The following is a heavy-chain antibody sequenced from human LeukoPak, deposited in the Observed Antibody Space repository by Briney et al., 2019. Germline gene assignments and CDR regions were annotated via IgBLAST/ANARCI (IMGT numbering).Heavy chain of an antibody. D-gene: IGHD6-19*01. J-gene: IGHJ6*03. Sequence: PSETLSLTCTVSGGSISSYYWSWIRQPAGKGLEWIGRIYTSGSTNYNPSLKSRVTMSVDTSKNQFSLKLSSVTAADTAVYYCARDAGSGWSSYYYYYYMDVWGKGTTVTVS. V-gene: IGHV4-4*07. CDR1: GGSISSYY. CDR2: IYTSGST. CDR3: ARDAGSGWSSYYYYYYMDV.